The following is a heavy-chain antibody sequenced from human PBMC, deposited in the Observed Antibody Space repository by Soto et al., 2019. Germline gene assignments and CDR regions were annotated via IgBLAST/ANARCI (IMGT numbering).Heavy chain of an antibody. CDR1: GGTFSSYA. V-gene: IGHV1-69*06. D-gene: IGHD3-22*01. J-gene: IGHJ4*02. CDR2: IIPIFGTA. CDR3: ARMEGYDSSGYYYGGYFDY. Sequence: SVKVSCKASGGTFSSYAISWVRQAPGQGLEWMGGIIPIFGTANYAQKFQGRVTITADKSTSTAYMELSSLRSEDTAVYYCARMEGYDSSGYYYGGYFDYWGQGTLVTVSS.